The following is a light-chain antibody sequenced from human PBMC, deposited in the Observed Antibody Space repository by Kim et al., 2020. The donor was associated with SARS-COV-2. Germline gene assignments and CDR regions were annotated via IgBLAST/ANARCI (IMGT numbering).Light chain of an antibody. Sequence: QSVTIACTGPSSDVGGYNYVSWYQQHPGKAPKLMIYDVTKRPSGVPDRFSGSKSGNTASLTISGLQAEDEADYYCCSYAGSYTNYVFGTGTKVTVL. CDR2: DVT. J-gene: IGLJ1*01. V-gene: IGLV2-11*01. CDR1: SSDVGGYNY. CDR3: CSYAGSYTNYV.